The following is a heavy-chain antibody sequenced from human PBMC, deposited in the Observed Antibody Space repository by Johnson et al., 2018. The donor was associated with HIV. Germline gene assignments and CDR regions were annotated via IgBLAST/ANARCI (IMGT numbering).Heavy chain of an antibody. CDR1: GFTFSSYA. CDR2: IYSGGST. CDR3: ARDRAWNYEGAFDI. J-gene: IGHJ3*02. Sequence: QMLLVESGGGVVQPGRSLRLSCAASGFTFSSYAMHWVRQAPGKGLEWVSVIYSGGSTYYADSVKGRFTISRDNSKNTLYLQMNSLRAEDTAVYYCARDRAWNYEGAFDIWGQGTMVTVSS. V-gene: IGHV3-NL1*01. D-gene: IGHD1-7*01.